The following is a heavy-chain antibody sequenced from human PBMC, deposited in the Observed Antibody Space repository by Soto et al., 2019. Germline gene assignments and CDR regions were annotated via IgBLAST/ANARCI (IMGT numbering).Heavy chain of an antibody. Sequence: QLQLQESGSGLVKPSQTLSLTCAVSGGSISNGGYSWSWIRQPPGKGLEWIGYIYYSGSTYYNPSLRSRVTISVERSKNQFSLKLSSVTAADTAVYYCARARVNPSLSFDYWGQGTLVTVSS. D-gene: IGHD3-22*01. CDR1: GGSISNGGYS. CDR3: ARARVNPSLSFDY. J-gene: IGHJ4*02. CDR2: IYYSGST. V-gene: IGHV4-30-2*01.